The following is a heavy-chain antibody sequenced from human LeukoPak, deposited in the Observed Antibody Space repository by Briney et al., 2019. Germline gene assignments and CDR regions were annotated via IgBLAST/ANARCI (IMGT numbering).Heavy chain of an antibody. J-gene: IGHJ4*02. D-gene: IGHD1-26*01. V-gene: IGHV3-23*01. CDR2: ISGSAYNS. Sequence: GGSLRLSCAASGFIFSHYGMHWVRQAPGKGLGWVSTISGSAYNSYYADSVKGRFTISRDNSANTLYLQMNSLRAEDTALYYCAKHSGSYFIYYVDSWGQGTLVTVSS. CDR1: GFIFSHYG. CDR3: AKHSGSYFIYYVDS.